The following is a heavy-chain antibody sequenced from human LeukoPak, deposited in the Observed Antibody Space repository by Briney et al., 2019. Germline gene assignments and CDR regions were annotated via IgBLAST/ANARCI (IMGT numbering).Heavy chain of an antibody. J-gene: IGHJ6*04. Sequence: GASVKVSCTASGYTFTSYGISWVRQAPGQGLEWMGWISAYNGNTNYAQKLQGRVTMTTDTSTSTAYMELRSLRSDDTAVYYCAREGAMIAAAGMDVWGKGTTVTVSS. V-gene: IGHV1-18*01. CDR1: GYTFTSYG. D-gene: IGHD6-13*01. CDR2: ISAYNGNT. CDR3: AREGAMIAAAGMDV.